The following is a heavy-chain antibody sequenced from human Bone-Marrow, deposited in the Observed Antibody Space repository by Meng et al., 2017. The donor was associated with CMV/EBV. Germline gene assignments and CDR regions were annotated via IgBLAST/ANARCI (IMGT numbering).Heavy chain of an antibody. J-gene: IGHJ4*02. CDR2: IKSKTDGGTT. CDR1: GFTFSNAW. V-gene: IGHV3-15*01. D-gene: IGHD3-22*01. Sequence: GFTFSNAWMSWVRQAPGKGLEWVGRIKSKTDGGTTDYAAPVKGRFTISRDDSKNTLYLQMNSLKTEDTAVYYCTTAYYDSSGSSSEHWGQGTLVTVSS. CDR3: TTAYYDSSGSSSEH.